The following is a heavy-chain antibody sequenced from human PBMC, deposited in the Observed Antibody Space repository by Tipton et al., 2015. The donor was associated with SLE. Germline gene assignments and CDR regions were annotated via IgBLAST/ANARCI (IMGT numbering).Heavy chain of an antibody. CDR1: GGSISSSSYF. CDR3: ARGVNYHDSSGYLH. Sequence: TLSLTCTVSGGSISSSSYFWGWIRQPPGKGLEWIGSVYYSGSTYYNPSLKSRVTISLDTSNNQFSLELSSVTAADSAVYYCARGVNYHDSSGYLHWGQGTLVTVSS. V-gene: IGHV4-39*07. CDR2: VYYSGST. J-gene: IGHJ4*02. D-gene: IGHD3-22*01.